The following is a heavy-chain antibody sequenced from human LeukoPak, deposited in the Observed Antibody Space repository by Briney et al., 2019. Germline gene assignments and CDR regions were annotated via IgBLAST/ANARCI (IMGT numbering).Heavy chain of an antibody. J-gene: IGHJ4*02. CDR3: ARGIAAAPLDY. V-gene: IGHV3-21*01. CDR1: GFTFSSYS. Sequence: GGSLRLSCAASGFTFSSYSMNWVRQASGKGLEWVSSISSSSSYIYYADSVKGRFTISRDNAKNSLYLQMNSLRAEDTAVYYCARGIAAAPLDYWGQGTLVTVSS. CDR2: ISSSSSYI. D-gene: IGHD6-13*01.